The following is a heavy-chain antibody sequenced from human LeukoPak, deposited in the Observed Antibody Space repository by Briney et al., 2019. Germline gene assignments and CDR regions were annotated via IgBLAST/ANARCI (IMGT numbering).Heavy chain of an antibody. CDR1: GYTFTGYY. CDR3: AKDQDKDSSGYPGVY. D-gene: IGHD3-22*01. Sequence: ASVKVSCKASGYTFTGYYMHWVRQAPGQGLEWMGWINPNSGGINYAQKFQGRVTMTRDTSISTAYMELSRLRSDDTAVYYCAKDQDKDSSGYPGVYWDQGTLVTVSS. CDR2: INPNSGGI. V-gene: IGHV1-2*02. J-gene: IGHJ4*02.